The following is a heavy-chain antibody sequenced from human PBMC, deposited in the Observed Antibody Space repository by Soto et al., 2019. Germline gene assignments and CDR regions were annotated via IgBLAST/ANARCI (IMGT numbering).Heavy chain of an antibody. CDR3: AYSSTPFDY. D-gene: IGHD6-13*01. V-gene: IGHV3-74*01. Sequence: GGSLRLSCAASGFTFSNNLMHWVRQAPGKGLVWVSHISSDGRSTTYADSVKGRFTISRDNSKNTLYLQMNSLRAEDTAVYYCAYSSTPFDYWGQGTLVTVSS. J-gene: IGHJ4*02. CDR2: ISSDGRST. CDR1: GFTFSNNL.